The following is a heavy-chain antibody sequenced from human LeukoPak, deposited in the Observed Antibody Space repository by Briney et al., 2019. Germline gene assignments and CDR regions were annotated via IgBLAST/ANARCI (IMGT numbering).Heavy chain of an antibody. CDR2: IISSGSTI. D-gene: IGHD3-22*01. CDR3: ARALRVVVTNPPLDY. Sequence: PGGSLRLSCAASGFTFSSYEMNWVRQAPGKGLEWVSYIISSGSTIYYADSVKGRFTISRDNAKNSLYLQMHSLRAEDTAVYYCARALRVVVTNPPLDYWGQGTLVTVSS. V-gene: IGHV3-48*03. J-gene: IGHJ4*02. CDR1: GFTFSSYE.